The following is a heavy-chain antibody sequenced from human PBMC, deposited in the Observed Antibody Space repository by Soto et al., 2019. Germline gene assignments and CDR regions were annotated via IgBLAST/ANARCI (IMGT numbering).Heavy chain of an antibody. CDR1: GGTFSSYA. Sequence: GASVKVSCKASGGTFSSYAISWVRQAPGQGLEWMGGIIPIFGTANYAQKFQGRVTITADESTSTAYMELSSLRSEDTAVYYCARDLVKWLPQKAYYYFYGMDVWREGTTVTVSS. J-gene: IGHJ6*01. CDR2: IIPIFGTA. V-gene: IGHV1-69*13. CDR3: ARDLVKWLPQKAYYYFYGMDV. D-gene: IGHD3-22*01.